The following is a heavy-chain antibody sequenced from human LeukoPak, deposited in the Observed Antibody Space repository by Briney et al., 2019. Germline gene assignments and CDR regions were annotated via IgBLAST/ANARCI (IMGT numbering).Heavy chain of an antibody. CDR1: GYTFTGYY. Sequence: ASVKVSCKASGYTFTGYYMHWVRQAPGQGLEWMGRINPNSGGTNYAQKFQGRVTMTRETSIGTAYMELSRLRSDDTAVYYCAREPLRYFDWLYPSYFDYWGQGTLVTVSS. CDR2: INPNSGGT. V-gene: IGHV1-2*06. D-gene: IGHD3-9*01. CDR3: AREPLRYFDWLYPSYFDY. J-gene: IGHJ4*02.